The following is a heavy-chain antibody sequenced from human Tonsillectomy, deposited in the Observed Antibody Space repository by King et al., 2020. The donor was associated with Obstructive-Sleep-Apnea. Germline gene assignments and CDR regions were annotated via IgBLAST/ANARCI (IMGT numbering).Heavy chain of an antibody. CDR3: ASSYCSSTSCYSHYYYYGMDV. Sequence: QLVQSGAEVKKPGASMKVSCKASGYTFTSYAMHWVRQAPGQRLEWMGWINAGNGNTKYSQKFQGRVTITRDTSASTAYMELSSLRSEDTAVYYCASSYCSSTSCYSHYYYYGMDVWGQGTTVTVSS. CDR1: GYTFTSYA. V-gene: IGHV1-3*01. CDR2: INAGNGNT. D-gene: IGHD2-2*01. J-gene: IGHJ6*02.